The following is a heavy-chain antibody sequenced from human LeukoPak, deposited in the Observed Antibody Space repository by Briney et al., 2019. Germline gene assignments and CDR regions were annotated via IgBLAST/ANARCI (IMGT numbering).Heavy chain of an antibody. CDR2: TYYRSKWYN. J-gene: IGHJ4*02. CDR1: GDSVSSNSAA. CDR3: AAQLSIAAAGTNFDY. D-gene: IGHD6-13*01. V-gene: IGHV6-1*01. Sequence: QTLSLTCAISGDSVSSNSAAWNWIRQSPSSGLEWLGRTYYRSKWYNDYAVSVKSRITINPDTSKNQFSLQLNSVTPEDTAVYYCAAQLSIAAAGTNFDYWGQGTLVTVSS.